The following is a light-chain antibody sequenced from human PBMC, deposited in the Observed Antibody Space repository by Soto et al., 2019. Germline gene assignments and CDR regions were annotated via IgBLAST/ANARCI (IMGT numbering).Light chain of an antibody. J-gene: IGLJ3*02. CDR3: EAWDDSLNGRAV. CDR2: RNS. Sequence: QSVLTQPPSASGTPGQRVPISCSGSESNIGSNTVNWYQQVPGTAPKLLIYRNSQRPSGVPDRFSGSKSGTSASLAISGLQADDEGDYYCEAWDDSLNGRAVFGGGTKLTVL. V-gene: IGLV1-44*01. CDR1: ESNIGSNT.